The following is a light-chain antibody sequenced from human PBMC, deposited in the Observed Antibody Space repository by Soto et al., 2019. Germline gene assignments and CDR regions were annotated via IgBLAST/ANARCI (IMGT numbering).Light chain of an antibody. J-gene: IGKJ2*01. CDR3: QPRSNWPPYT. CDR2: DAS. CDR1: QSVSSY. Sequence: EIVLTQSPATLSLSPGERATLSCRASQSVSSYLALYQQKPGQAPRLLIYDASNRATGIPARFSVSGFGTDFTLNISSLEPEDFAVYYCQPRSNWPPYTFGQGTKLEIK. V-gene: IGKV3-11*01.